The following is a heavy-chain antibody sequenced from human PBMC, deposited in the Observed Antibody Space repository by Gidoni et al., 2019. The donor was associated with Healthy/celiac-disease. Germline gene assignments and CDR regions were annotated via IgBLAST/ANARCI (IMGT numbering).Heavy chain of an antibody. CDR3: ARGGDFWSGYYKIPNFDY. J-gene: IGHJ4*02. D-gene: IGHD3-3*01. CDR2: INSDGSST. V-gene: IGHV3-74*01. Sequence: EVQLVESGGGLVQPGGSLRLSCAASGFTFSSYWMHWVRQAPGKGLVWVSRINSDGSSTSYADSVKGRFTISRDNAKNTLYLQMNSLRAEDTAVYYCARGGDFWSGYYKIPNFDYWGQGTLVTVSS. CDR1: GFTFSSYW.